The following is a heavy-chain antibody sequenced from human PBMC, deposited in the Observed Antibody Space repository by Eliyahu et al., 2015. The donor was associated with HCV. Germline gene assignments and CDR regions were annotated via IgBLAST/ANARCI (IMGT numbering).Heavy chain of an antibody. J-gene: IGHJ5*02. CDR3: ASGGGGIAVTGTGGWFDP. CDR1: GGSIPXXY. D-gene: IGHD6-19*01. Sequence: QVQLQESGPGLVKPSETLSLTCXVSGGSIPXXYWSWIRQPPGKGLEWIGYMHYSGSTNYNPSLKSRVTISIDTSKNQFSLNLTSVTAADTAMYYCASGGGGIAVTGTGGWFDPWGQGTLVTVSS. V-gene: IGHV4-59*01. CDR2: MHYSGST.